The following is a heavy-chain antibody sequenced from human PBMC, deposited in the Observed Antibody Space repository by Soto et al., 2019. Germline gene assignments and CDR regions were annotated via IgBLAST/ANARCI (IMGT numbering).Heavy chain of an antibody. V-gene: IGHV4-59*01. CDR2: IYYSGST. CDR3: ARSNSGDFYPD. J-gene: IGHJ4*02. D-gene: IGHD2-21*02. Sequence: QVQLQESGPGLVKPSETLSLICTVSGGSISSYYWSWIRQPPGKGLEWIGYIYYSGSTNYNPSLNSRVTISVDTSKNQCSLELSSVTAADTAVYYCARSNSGDFYPDWGQGTLVTVSS. CDR1: GGSISSYY.